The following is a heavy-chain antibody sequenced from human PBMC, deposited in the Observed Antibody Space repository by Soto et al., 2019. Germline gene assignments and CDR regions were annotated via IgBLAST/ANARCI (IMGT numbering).Heavy chain of an antibody. Sequence: EVQLLESGGGLVQPGGSLRLSCAASGLTFSNYAMSWVRQAPGKGLEWVSAISGNGGNTYYADSVKGRFTISRDNSKNTLYLQMNSLRAEDTAVYYCTKEGGYRYGHYWGQGTLVTVSS. CDR3: TKEGGYRYGHY. J-gene: IGHJ4*02. CDR2: ISGNGGNT. V-gene: IGHV3-23*01. D-gene: IGHD5-18*01. CDR1: GLTFSNYA.